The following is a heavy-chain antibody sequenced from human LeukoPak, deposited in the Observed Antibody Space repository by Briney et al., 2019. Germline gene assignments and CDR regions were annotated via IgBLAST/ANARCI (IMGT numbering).Heavy chain of an antibody. CDR3: ASDDYGDLVNAFDI. CDR2: INHSGGT. Sequence: SETLSLTCAVYGGSFSGYYWSWIRQPPGKGLEWIGEINHSGGTNYNPSLKSGGTISLDTSKNHFSLKLTSVTAADTAVYYCASDDYGDLVNAFDIWGQGTMVTVSS. CDR1: GGSFSGYY. D-gene: IGHD4-17*01. J-gene: IGHJ3*02. V-gene: IGHV4-34*01.